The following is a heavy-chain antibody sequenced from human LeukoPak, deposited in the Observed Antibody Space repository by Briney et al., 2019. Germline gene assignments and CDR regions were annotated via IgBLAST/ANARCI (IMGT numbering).Heavy chain of an antibody. CDR2: INPNSNGLN. J-gene: IGHJ5*02. CDR1: GYSLSDHY. D-gene: IGHD1-26*01. CDR3: ARFSWELLRSYWFDP. V-gene: IGHV1-2*07. Sequence: ASVKVSCKASGYSLSDHYMHWVRQAPGQGLELMGWINPNSNGLNNYAHKFQGRVTMTSDTSISTAYMELRSLRSDDTAVYYCARFSWELLRSYWFDPWGQGTLVTVSS.